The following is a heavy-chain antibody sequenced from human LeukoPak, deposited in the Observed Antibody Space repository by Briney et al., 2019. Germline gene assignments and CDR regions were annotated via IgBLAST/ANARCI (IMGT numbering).Heavy chain of an antibody. Sequence: VASVKVSCKTSGYVFSDSAMHWVRQAPGQRLEWMGWINAGNGYTRYSQKFQGRVIMTRDTSASTVYMQLRSLRSEDTAVYYCARGANYYDSSGSSNWLDPWGRGTLVTVSS. J-gene: IGHJ5*02. V-gene: IGHV1-3*01. CDR2: INAGNGYT. D-gene: IGHD3-22*01. CDR1: GYVFSDSA. CDR3: ARGANYYDSSGSSNWLDP.